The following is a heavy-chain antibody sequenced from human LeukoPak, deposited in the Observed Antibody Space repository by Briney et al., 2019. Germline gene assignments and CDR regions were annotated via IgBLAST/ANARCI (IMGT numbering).Heavy chain of an antibody. CDR1: GGTFSSYA. CDR3: ARAYQGSTSGSGLDY. CDR2: ISAYNGNT. J-gene: IGHJ4*02. D-gene: IGHD2-2*01. Sequence: GASVKVSCKASGGTFSSYAISWVRQAPGQGLEWMGWISAYNGNTNYAQKLQGRVTMTTDTSTSTAYMELSSLRSEDTAVYYCARAYQGSTSGSGLDYWGQGTLVTVSS. V-gene: IGHV1-18*01.